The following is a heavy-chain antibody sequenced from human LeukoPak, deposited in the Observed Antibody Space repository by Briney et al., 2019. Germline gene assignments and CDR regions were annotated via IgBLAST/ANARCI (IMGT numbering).Heavy chain of an antibody. CDR2: INPNSGGT. CDR1: GYTFTGYY. CDR3: AREYGDYGRKGMDV. Sequence: ASVKASCKASGYTFTGYYMHWVRQAPGQGLEWMGWINPNSGGTNYAQKFQGRVTMTRDTSISTAYMELSRLRSDDTAVYYCAREYGDYGRKGMDVWGQGTTVTVSS. J-gene: IGHJ6*02. V-gene: IGHV1-2*02. D-gene: IGHD4-17*01.